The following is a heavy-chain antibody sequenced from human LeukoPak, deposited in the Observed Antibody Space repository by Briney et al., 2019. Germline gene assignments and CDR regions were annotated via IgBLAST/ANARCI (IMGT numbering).Heavy chain of an antibody. Sequence: ASAKVSCKASGYTFTSYGISWVRQAPGQGLEWMGWISAYNGNTNYAQKLQGRVTMTTDTSTSTAYMELRSLRSDDTAVYYCARDPASFGWFDPWGQGTLVTVSS. CDR3: ARDPASFGWFDP. D-gene: IGHD3-16*01. CDR1: GYTFTSYG. V-gene: IGHV1-18*01. CDR2: ISAYNGNT. J-gene: IGHJ5*02.